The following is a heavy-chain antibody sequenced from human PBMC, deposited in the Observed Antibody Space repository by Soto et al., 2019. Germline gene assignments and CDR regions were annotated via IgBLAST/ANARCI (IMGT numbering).Heavy chain of an antibody. CDR2: IYSDGRT. Sequence: DVQLVETGGGLIQPGGSLRLSCAASGFIVSSSYMSWVRQAPGKGLEWVSVIYSDGRTYYADSVKGRFTISRDNSKNTLYLQMNSVSAEDTAVYYCARCSGWYGQCYFDCWGQGTLVTVSS. V-gene: IGHV3-53*02. CDR3: ARCSGWYGQCYFDC. CDR1: GFIVSSSY. D-gene: IGHD6-13*01. J-gene: IGHJ4*02.